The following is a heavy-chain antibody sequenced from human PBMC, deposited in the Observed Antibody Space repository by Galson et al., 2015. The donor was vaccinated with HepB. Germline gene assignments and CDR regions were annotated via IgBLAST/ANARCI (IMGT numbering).Heavy chain of an antibody. V-gene: IGHV3-15*01. D-gene: IGHD3-3*01. Sequence: SLRLSCAASGFTFSNAWMSWVRQAPGKGLEWVGRIKSKTDGGTTDYAAPVKGRFTISRDDSKNTLYLQMNSLKTEDTAVYYCTTDFHGTFYDFWSGYYFGGLNDKNWFDPWGQGTLVTVSS. CDR1: GFTFSNAW. CDR3: TTDFHGTFYDFWSGYYFGGLNDKNWFDP. J-gene: IGHJ5*02. CDR2: IKSKTDGGTT.